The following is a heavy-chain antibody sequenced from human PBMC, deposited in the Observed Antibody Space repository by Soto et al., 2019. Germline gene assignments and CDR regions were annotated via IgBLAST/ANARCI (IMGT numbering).Heavy chain of an antibody. V-gene: IGHV4-30-4*01. J-gene: IGHJ6*02. CDR3: ARDSGSYSYGMDV. Sequence: SETLSLTCTVSGGSISSGDYYWSWIRQPPGKGLEWIGYIYYSGSTYYNPSLKSRVTISVDTSKNQFSLKLSSVTAADTAVYYCARDSGSYSYGMDVWGQGTTVTVSS. D-gene: IGHD3-10*01. CDR2: IYYSGST. CDR1: GGSISSGDYY.